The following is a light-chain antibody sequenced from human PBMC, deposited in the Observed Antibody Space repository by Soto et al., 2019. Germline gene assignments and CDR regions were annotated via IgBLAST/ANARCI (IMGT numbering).Light chain of an antibody. Sequence: QSVLTQPPSVSAAPGQKVTISCSGSSSNIGNNYVSWYQQLPETAPKLLIYDNNKRPSGIPDRFSGSKSGTSATLGITGLQTGAEADYYCGTWDSSLSAVVFGGGTKLTVL. CDR1: SSNIGNNY. J-gene: IGLJ2*01. CDR2: DNN. V-gene: IGLV1-51*01. CDR3: GTWDSSLSAVV.